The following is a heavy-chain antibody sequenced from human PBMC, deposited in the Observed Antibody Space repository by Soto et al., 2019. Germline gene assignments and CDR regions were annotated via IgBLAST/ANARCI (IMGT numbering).Heavy chain of an antibody. CDR2: IDVYSNFI. CDR1: GFTFSRYS. V-gene: IGHV3-21*04. Sequence: GGSLRLSFAASGFTFSRYSMNWVRQAPGKGLDGVSAIDVYSNFIYYADSVKGRLTISRHNARNSLSLQMNSLRAEDTAVYHCARDPNLYCRATDCYLXWGRASLVTISX. D-gene: IGHD2-2*01. J-gene: IGHJ4*02. CDR3: ARDPNLYCRATDCYLX.